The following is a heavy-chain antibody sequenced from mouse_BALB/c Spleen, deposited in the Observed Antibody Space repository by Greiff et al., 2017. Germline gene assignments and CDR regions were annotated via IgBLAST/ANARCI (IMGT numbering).Heavy chain of an antibody. CDR3: ARLGRYDKGDYFDY. Sequence: LQESGAELARPGASVKMSCKASGYTFTSYTMHWVKQRPGQGLEWIGYINPSSGYTNYNQKFKDKATLTADKSSSTAYMQLSSLTSEDSAVYYCARLGRYDKGDYFDYWGQGTTLTVSS. V-gene: IGHV1-4*01. CDR2: INPSSGYT. D-gene: IGHD2-14*01. J-gene: IGHJ2*01. CDR1: GYTFTSYT.